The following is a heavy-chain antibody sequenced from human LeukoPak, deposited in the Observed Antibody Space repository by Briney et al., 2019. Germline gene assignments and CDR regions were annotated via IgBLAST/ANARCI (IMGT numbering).Heavy chain of an antibody. CDR2: ISSSSSYI. CDR1: GFTFSSYS. Sequence: GGSLRLSCAASGFTFSSYSMNWVRQAPGKGLEWVSSISSSSSYIYYADSVKGRFTISRDNAKNSLYLQMNSLRAEDTAVYYCARDYYGSGYYYYMDVWGKGTTVTVSS. CDR3: ARDYYGSGYYYYMDV. V-gene: IGHV3-21*01. D-gene: IGHD3-10*01. J-gene: IGHJ6*03.